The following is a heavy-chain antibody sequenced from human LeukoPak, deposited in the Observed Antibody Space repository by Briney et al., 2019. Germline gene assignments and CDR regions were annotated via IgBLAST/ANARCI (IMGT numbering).Heavy chain of an antibody. CDR1: GFTFSSYW. J-gene: IGHJ4*02. Sequence: PGGSLRLSCAASGFTFSSYWMHWVRQAPGKGLVWVSRINTDGSGTSYADSVKGRFTISRDNAKNTLYLQMNSLRAEDTAVYYCARAEHLDYYDSSGYPDYWGQGTLVTVSS. CDR2: INTDGSGT. D-gene: IGHD3-22*01. CDR3: ARAEHLDYYDSSGYPDY. V-gene: IGHV3-74*01.